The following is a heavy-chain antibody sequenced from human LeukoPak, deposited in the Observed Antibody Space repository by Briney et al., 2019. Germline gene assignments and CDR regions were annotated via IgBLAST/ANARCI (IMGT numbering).Heavy chain of an antibody. CDR2: ISGSGGST. J-gene: IGHJ3*02. Sequence: PGGSLRLSCAASGFTFSSYAMSWVRQAPGKGLEWVSAISGSGGSTYYAGSVKGRFTISRDNSKNTLYLQMNSLRAEDTAVYYCAKEEGGYCSSTSCYDAFDIWGQGTMVTVSS. V-gene: IGHV3-23*01. CDR3: AKEEGGYCSSTSCYDAFDI. D-gene: IGHD2-2*01. CDR1: GFTFSSYA.